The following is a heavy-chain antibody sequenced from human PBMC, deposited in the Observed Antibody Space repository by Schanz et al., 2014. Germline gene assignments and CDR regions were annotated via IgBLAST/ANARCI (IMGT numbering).Heavy chain of an antibody. CDR1: GFSFSDYG. J-gene: IGHJ4*02. CDR2: ISYHGSER. CDR3: AKSYDTSGYSGFDY. V-gene: IGHV3-30*18. D-gene: IGHD3-22*01. Sequence: QVQLAESGGGVVQPAGSLRLSCAGSGFSFSDYGMHWVRQAPGRGLEWVAVISYHGSERYYADSVKGRFTISRDNSKNTLYLQMNSLRTEDTAVYFCAKSYDTSGYSGFDYWGQGTLVTVSS.